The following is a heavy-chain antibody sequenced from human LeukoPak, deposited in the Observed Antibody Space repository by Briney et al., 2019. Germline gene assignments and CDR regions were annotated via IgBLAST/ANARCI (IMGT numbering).Heavy chain of an antibody. CDR3: ARRGRSSWNYFDY. CDR1: GGSFGDYY. Sequence: PSETLSLTCAVYGGSFGDYYWSWIRQPPGKGLEWIGEINHSGSTNYNPSLKSRVTISVDTSKNQFSLKLSSVTAADTAVYYCARRGRSSWNYFDYWGQGTLVTVSS. J-gene: IGHJ4*02. D-gene: IGHD6-6*01. V-gene: IGHV4-34*01. CDR2: INHSGST.